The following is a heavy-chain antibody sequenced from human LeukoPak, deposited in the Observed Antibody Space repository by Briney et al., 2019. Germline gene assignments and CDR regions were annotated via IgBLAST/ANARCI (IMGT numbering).Heavy chain of an antibody. CDR2: ISSDGSNT. CDR1: GFTFSSHW. V-gene: IGHV3-74*01. Sequence: PGGSLRLSCAASGFTFSSHWMHWVRQAPGKGLVWVSRISSDGSNTPYVDSVKGRFTISRDNSKNTLFLQMNSLRAEDTAIYYCAKDRALHQFDYWGQGTLVTVSS. J-gene: IGHJ4*02. CDR3: AKDRALHQFDY.